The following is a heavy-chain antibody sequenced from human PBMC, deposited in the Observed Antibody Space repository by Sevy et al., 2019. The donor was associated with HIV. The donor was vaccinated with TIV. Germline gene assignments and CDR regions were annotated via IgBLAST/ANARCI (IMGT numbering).Heavy chain of an antibody. CDR2: FHYRGNT. CDR1: GGSITTTSYF. Sequence: SETLSLTCTVSGGSITTTSYFWGWLRQPPGKGLDWIGSFHYRGNTYYNPSLKGRVSISVDTSQNQFSLRLTSVTAADTAVYYCARHAHNPPNTDYWGQGTLVTVSS. V-gene: IGHV4-39*01. J-gene: IGHJ4*02. CDR3: ARHAHNPPNTDY.